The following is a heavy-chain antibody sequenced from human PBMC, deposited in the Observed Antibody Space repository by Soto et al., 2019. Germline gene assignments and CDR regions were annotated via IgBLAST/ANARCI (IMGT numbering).Heavy chain of an antibody. V-gene: IGHV1-18*01. Sequence: QVQLVQSGAEVKNPGASVKVSGKTFGYTFTSYGIGWARQAPGQGLEWMGWINTYNGNTNYAQNLQGRVTLTTDTSTSTAYMELRSLRSNDTAIYYCAMVDVYVTPSPQDVWGQGTTVTVSS. CDR1: GYTFTSYG. CDR3: AMVDVYVTPSPQDV. D-gene: IGHD3-16*01. CDR2: INTYNGNT. J-gene: IGHJ6*02.